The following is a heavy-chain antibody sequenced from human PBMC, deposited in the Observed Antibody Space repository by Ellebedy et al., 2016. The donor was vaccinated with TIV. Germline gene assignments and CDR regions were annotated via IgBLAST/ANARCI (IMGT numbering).Heavy chain of an antibody. J-gene: IGHJ5*02. CDR1: GFTFSNYG. V-gene: IGHV3-21*01. CDR3: ASLIAESSLVGGVGFDP. CDR2: ISSSSSYI. D-gene: IGHD3-10*01. Sequence: GESLKISCAASGFTFSNYGLHWVRQAPGKGLEWVSSISSSSSYIYYADSVKGLFTISRDNAKNSLYLQMNSLMAAATAVYYCASLIAESSLVGGVGFDPWGQGTLVTVSS.